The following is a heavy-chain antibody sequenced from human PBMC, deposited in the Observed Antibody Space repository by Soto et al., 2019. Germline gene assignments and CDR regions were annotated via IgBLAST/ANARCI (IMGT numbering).Heavy chain of an antibody. CDR1: GFIFSDHY. CDR3: ARGCCSSNSCYSGCD. J-gene: IGHJ4*02. D-gene: IGHD2-2*01. V-gene: IGHV3-72*01. Sequence: GGSLRLSCAASGFIFSDHYMDWVCQAPGKGLEWVGRIRNKANSYTTEYAASVKGRFTISRDDSKNAVYLQMNSLKIEDTAVYYCARGCCSSNSCYSGCDWGQGTVVTVSS. CDR2: IRNKANSYTT.